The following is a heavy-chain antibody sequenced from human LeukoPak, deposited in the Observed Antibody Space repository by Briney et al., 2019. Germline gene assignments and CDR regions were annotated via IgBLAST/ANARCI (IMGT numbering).Heavy chain of an antibody. Sequence: GGTLRLSCAASGFTFTRYGMSWVRQAPGKGLEWVSMISDSGDTTYYADSVKGRVTISRDNSKHTLYLQMNRLRAEDTAVYYCAKDMEVGFGSGSYYNPGFDYWGQGTLVAVSS. J-gene: IGHJ4*02. V-gene: IGHV3-23*01. D-gene: IGHD3-10*01. CDR2: ISDSGDTT. CDR1: GFTFTRYG. CDR3: AKDMEVGFGSGSYYNPGFDY.